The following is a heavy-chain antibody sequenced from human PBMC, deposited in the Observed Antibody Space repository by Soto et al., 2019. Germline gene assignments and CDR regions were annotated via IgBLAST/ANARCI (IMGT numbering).Heavy chain of an antibody. CDR2: INQDGSEA. CDR1: GFTLASEW. Sequence: GGSLRLSCVVSGFTLASEWVDWVRQAPGKGLEWVANINQDGSEAFYVDSVKGRFTISRDNAKNSVFLQMNGLRAEDTAVYFCAPRPGWGQGTLVTVSS. V-gene: IGHV3-7*05. J-gene: IGHJ4*02. CDR3: APRPG.